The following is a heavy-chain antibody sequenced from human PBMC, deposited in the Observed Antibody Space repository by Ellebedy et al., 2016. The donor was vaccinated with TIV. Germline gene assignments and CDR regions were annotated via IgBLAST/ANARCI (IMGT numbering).Heavy chain of an antibody. CDR3: ARGRYSSAWKVTGMDV. J-gene: IGHJ6*02. V-gene: IGHV3-33*01. CDR2: IWFDGSNK. Sequence: GESLKISCAASGFGFSHFGMLWVRQAPGKGLEWVAFIWFDGSNKYYADSVRGRFTISRDNSKNMLFMQLNSLRAEDTAVYYCARGRYSSAWKVTGMDVWGQGTTVTVS. CDR1: GFGFSHFG. D-gene: IGHD6-19*01.